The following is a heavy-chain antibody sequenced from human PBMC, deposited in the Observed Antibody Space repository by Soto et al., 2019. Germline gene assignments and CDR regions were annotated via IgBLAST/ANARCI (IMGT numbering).Heavy chain of an antibody. CDR2: IDWDDNK. D-gene: IGHD3-10*01. J-gene: IGHJ4*02. CDR3: ARTRLWFLPDF. V-gene: IGHV2-70*04. CDR1: GFSLSTRGMR. Sequence: SGPTLVNPTQTLALTCTFSGFSLSTRGMRVSWIRQPPGKALEWLARIDWDDNKFYSTSLKTRLAVSKDTSKNQVVLTMSNMDPVDTGTYYCARTRLWFLPDFCGQGTLLTVSS.